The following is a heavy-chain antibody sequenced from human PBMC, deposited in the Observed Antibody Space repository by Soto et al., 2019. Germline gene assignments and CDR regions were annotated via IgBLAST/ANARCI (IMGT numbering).Heavy chain of an antibody. D-gene: IGHD1-26*01. J-gene: IGHJ3*02. CDR2: IYHSGTT. Sequence: QLRLQESGSGLVKPSQTLSLTCAVSGGSVSSGDFSWCWIRQPPRKGLEWVGYIYHSGTTYYHPSLKSRLTISLDRSNNQFSLKVTSVTAADTAVYFCARSRSWDGLDIWGQGAMVTVSS. CDR1: GGSVSSGDFS. V-gene: IGHV4-30-2*01. CDR3: ARSRSWDGLDI.